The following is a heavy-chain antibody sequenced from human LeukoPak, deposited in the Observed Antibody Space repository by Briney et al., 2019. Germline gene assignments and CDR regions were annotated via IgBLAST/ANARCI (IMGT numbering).Heavy chain of an antibody. V-gene: IGHV4-39*07. CDR3: ARVFDS. CDR1: GNSLYTRDYY. CDR2: IFYTGKT. J-gene: IGHJ4*02. Sequence: SATLSLINTFSGNSLYTRDYYWGWVPQPPGKEPEWIGDIFYTGKTNYNPSLKSRVSISIDTSKNQFSLKLTSVTAADTAVYYCARVFDSWGQGTLVTVSS.